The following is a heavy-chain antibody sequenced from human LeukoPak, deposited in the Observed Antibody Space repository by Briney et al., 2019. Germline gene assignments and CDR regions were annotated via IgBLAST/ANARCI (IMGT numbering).Heavy chain of an antibody. CDR3: ARDGSQYSSSWHGDY. D-gene: IGHD6-13*01. V-gene: IGHV3-21*01. J-gene: IGHJ4*02. CDR2: ISSSSSYI. Sequence: GGSLRLSCAASGFTFSSYRMNWVRQAPGKGLERVSSISSSSSYIYYTESVKGRFTISRDNAKNSLDLQMNSLRAEDTAVYYCARDGSQYSSSWHGDYWGQGTLVTVSS. CDR1: GFTFSSYR.